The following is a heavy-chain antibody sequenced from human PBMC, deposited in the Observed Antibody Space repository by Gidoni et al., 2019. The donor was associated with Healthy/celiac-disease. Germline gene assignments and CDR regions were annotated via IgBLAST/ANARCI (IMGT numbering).Heavy chain of an antibody. CDR2: FNTNSGGT. CDR1: GYIFTVYY. CDR3: ASGPGLSVVTAIDY. D-gene: IGHD2-21*02. J-gene: IGHJ4*02. V-gene: IGHV1-2*02. Sequence: QVQLVQSGAEVKKPGASVKGSRKASGYIFTVYYMHWVRQAPGQGLEWMGLFNTNSGGTNYAQKFQGRVTMTRDTSISTAYMELSRLRSDDTAVYYCASGPGLSVVTAIDYWGQGTLVTVSS.